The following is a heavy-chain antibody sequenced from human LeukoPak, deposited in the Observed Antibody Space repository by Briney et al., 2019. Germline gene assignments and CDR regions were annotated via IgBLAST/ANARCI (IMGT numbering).Heavy chain of an antibody. J-gene: IGHJ3*01. CDR3: AKDVDTVMDWANDAFDV. CDR1: QFIFNNYA. CDR2: ISYDGVGK. V-gene: IGHV3-30-3*01. D-gene: IGHD5-18*01. Sequence: PGGSLRLSCAASQFIFNNYAMSWVRQAPGKGLEWVASISYDGVGKYYADSLKGRFTMSRDNSKNSVYLQMDSLRVEDTAMYYCAKDVDTVMDWANDAFDVWGQGTMVIVSS.